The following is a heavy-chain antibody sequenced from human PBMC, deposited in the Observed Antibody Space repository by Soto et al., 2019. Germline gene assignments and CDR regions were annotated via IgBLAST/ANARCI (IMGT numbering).Heavy chain of an antibody. D-gene: IGHD6-19*01. CDR3: ARGRESSGWFNYYYYYGMDV. J-gene: IGHJ6*02. V-gene: IGHV3-33*01. CDR2: IWYDGSNK. Sequence: GGSLRLSCAASGFTFSSYGMHWVRQAPGKGLEWVAVIWYDGSNKYYADSVKGRFTISRDNSKNTLYLQMNSLRAEDTAVYYCARGRESSGWFNYYYYYGMDVWGQGTTVTVSS. CDR1: GFTFSSYG.